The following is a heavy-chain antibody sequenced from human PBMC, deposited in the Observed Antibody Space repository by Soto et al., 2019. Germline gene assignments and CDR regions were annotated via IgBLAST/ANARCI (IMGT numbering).Heavy chain of an antibody. J-gene: IGHJ6*02. V-gene: IGHV2-5*02. CDR3: AHVLVVVANYGMDV. D-gene: IGHD2-15*01. CDR2: IYWDDDK. Sequence: QITLKDSGPTLVKPTQTLTLTCTFSGFSLITSGVGVGWIRQPPGKALEWLALIYWDDDKLYSPSLTSRLTIIKDTYKKLVVLTMTTMDPVDTATYYCAHVLVVVANYGMDVWGQGTTVTASS. CDR1: GFSLITSGVG.